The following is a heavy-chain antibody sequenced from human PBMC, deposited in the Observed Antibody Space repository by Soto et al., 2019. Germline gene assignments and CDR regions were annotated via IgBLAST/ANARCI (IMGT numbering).Heavy chain of an antibody. CDR3: AKTAVAVKKDFYYYYGMDV. Sequence: SETLSLTWTVPGGSIGGFYWSWVRQPPGKGLEYIGFAYHSGITNYNPSLKSRVTISVDTSKNLFSLNLTSMTAADTGVYYCAKTAVAVKKDFYYYYGMDVWGQGTTVTVSS. D-gene: IGHD6-19*01. V-gene: IGHV4-59*01. J-gene: IGHJ6*02. CDR2: AYHSGIT. CDR1: GGSIGGFY.